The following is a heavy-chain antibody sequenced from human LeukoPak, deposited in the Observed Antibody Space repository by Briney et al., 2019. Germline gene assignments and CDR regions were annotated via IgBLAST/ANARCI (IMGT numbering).Heavy chain of an antibody. Sequence: GGSLRLSCAASGFTVSGNFMNWVRQAPGKGLEWVSVIYSGGSTYYTDSVKGRFTISRDNSKNTLYLQMNSLRAEDTAVYYCARGPQGKSGSPPYYFDYWGQGTLVTVSS. CDR2: IYSGGST. J-gene: IGHJ4*02. CDR1: GFTVSGNF. V-gene: IGHV3-66*01. CDR3: ARGPQGKSGSPPYYFDY. D-gene: IGHD1-26*01.